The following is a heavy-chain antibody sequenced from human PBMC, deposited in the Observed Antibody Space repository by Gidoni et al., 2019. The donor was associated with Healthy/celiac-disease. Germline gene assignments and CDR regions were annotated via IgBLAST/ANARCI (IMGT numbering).Heavy chain of an antibody. J-gene: IGHJ6*02. Sequence: SCAASGFTFDDYAMHWVRQAPGKGLEWVSLISWDGGSTYYADSVKGRFTISRDNSKNSLYLQMNSLRAEDTALYYCAKDCKAMTTVTTDGMDVWGQGTTVTVSS. CDR3: AKDCKAMTTVTTDGMDV. CDR1: GFTFDDYA. D-gene: IGHD4-17*01. CDR2: ISWDGGST. V-gene: IGHV3-43D*03.